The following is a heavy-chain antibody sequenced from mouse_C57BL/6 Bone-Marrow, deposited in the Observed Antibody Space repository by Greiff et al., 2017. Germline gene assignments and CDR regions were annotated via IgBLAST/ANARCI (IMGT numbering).Heavy chain of an antibody. J-gene: IGHJ4*01. CDR3: ARDPPYYYGSSYYAKDY. CDR1: GYTFTDYY. Sequence: VQLQQSGPELVKPGASVKISCKASGYTFTDYYMNWVKQSPGKSLEWIGDINPNNGGTSYNQKFKGKATLTVDKSSSTAYMELRSLTSEDSAVYYCARDPPYYYGSSYYAKDYWGQGTSVTVSS. V-gene: IGHV1-26*01. D-gene: IGHD1-1*01. CDR2: INPNNGGT.